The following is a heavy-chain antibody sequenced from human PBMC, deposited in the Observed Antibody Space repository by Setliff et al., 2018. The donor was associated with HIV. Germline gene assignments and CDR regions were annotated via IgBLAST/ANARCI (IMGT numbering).Heavy chain of an antibody. V-gene: IGHV1-2*02. CDR1: GGTFSTFSSSA. D-gene: IGHD3-3*01. CDR3: ARGGPLRFLEWLLSFFDY. J-gene: IGHJ4*02. Sequence: GASVKVSCKASGGTFSTFSSSAISWVRQAPGQGLEWMGWSNPYSGGINFAQKFQGRVTMTRVTSISTAYMELSGLRSDDTAVYYCARGGPLRFLEWLLSFFDYWGQGTLVTVSS. CDR2: SNPYSGGI.